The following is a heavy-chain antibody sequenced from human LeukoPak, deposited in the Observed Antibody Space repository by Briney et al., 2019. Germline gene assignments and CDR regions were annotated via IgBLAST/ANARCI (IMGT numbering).Heavy chain of an antibody. CDR2: ISYDGSNK. CDR1: GFTFSSYG. J-gene: IGHJ4*02. V-gene: IGHV3-30*03. Sequence: GRSLRLSCAASGFTFSSYGMHWVRQAPGKELEWVAVISYDGSNKYYADSVKGRFTISRDNSKNTLYLQMNSLRAGDTAVYYCAQWFGNHLDYWGQGTLVTVSS. D-gene: IGHD3-10*01. CDR3: AQWFGNHLDY.